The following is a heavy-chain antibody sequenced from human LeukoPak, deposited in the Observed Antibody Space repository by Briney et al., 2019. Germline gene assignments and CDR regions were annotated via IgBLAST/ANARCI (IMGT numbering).Heavy chain of an antibody. CDR1: GFTFSSYD. V-gene: IGHV3-13*04. CDR2: IGTTGDT. Sequence: GGSLRLSCAASGFTFSSYDMHWVRQPTGKGLVWVSGIGTTGDTYYPGSVKGRFTISRENAKNALYLQMNSLRAGDTAVYYCARGLYYYDSSGYYGDTFDIWGQGTMVIVSS. CDR3: ARGLYYYDSSGYYGDTFDI. D-gene: IGHD3-22*01. J-gene: IGHJ3*02.